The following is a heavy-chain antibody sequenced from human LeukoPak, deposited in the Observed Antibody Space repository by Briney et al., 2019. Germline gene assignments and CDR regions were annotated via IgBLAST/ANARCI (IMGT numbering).Heavy chain of an antibody. CDR1: GVTIRYYG. CDR2: PWIAESQQ. V-gene: IGHV3-33*01. J-gene: IGHJ4*02. Sequence: GRSLRLSCAVSGVTIRYYGMDWVREAPGEGQGWVAIPWIAESQQYYADSVKGRFTISKYKSQYTLLLEMASLRAEDTAVYYCVTSHPNVFPHQWGQGTLVTVSS. D-gene: IGHD3-10*02. CDR3: VTSHPNVFPHQ.